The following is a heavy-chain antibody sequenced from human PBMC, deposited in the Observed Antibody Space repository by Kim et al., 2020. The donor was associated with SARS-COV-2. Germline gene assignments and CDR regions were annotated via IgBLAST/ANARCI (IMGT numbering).Heavy chain of an antibody. CDR3: ARRGYSSSWYISGMYYYYGMDV. V-gene: IGHV3-33*01. D-gene: IGHD6-13*01. J-gene: IGHJ6*02. Sequence: GGSLRLSCAASGFTFSSYGMHWVRQAPGTGLEWVAVIWYDGSNKYYADSVKGRFTISRDNSKNTLYLQMNSLRAEDTAVYYCARRGYSSSWYISGMYYYYGMDVWGQGTTVTGSS. CDR1: GFTFSSYG. CDR2: IWYDGSNK.